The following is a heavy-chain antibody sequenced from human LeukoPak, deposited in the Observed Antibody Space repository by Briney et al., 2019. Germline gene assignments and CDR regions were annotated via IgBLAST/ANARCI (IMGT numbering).Heavy chain of an antibody. CDR2: INHSGST. CDR1: GGSFSGYY. D-gene: IGHD6-13*01. CDR3: ARDPYSSSSRDNWFDP. V-gene: IGHV4-34*01. Sequence: SETLSLTCAVYGGSFSGYYWSWIRQPPGKGLEYIGEINHSGSTNYNPSLKSRVTISVDTSKNQFSLKLNSVTAADTAVYYCARDPYSSSSRDNWFDPWGQGTLVTVSS. J-gene: IGHJ5*02.